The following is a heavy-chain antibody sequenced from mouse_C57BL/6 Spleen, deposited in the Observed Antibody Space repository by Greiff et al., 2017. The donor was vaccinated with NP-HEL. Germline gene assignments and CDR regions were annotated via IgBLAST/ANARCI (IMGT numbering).Heavy chain of an antibody. Sequence: QVQLQQPGAELVRPGTSVKLSCKASGYTFTSYWMHWVKQRPGQGLEWIGVIDPSDSYTNYNQKFKGKATLTVDTSSSTAYMQLSSLTSEDSAVYYCARQYYYGSSYAMDYWGQGTSVTVSS. CDR3: ARQYYYGSSYAMDY. CDR2: IDPSDSYT. V-gene: IGHV1-59*01. J-gene: IGHJ4*01. CDR1: GYTFTSYW. D-gene: IGHD1-1*01.